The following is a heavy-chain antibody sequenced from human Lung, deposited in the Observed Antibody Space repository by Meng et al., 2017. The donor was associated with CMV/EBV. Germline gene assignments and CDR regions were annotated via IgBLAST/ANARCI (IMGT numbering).Heavy chain of an antibody. Sequence: ASVKVSXKASGYTFTSYDINWVRQATGQGLEWMGWMNPNSGNTGYAQKFQGRVTISRDNAKHSLYLQMNSLRAEDTAVYYCAREVFSTGNYYPDAFDIWGQGXLVTVSS. CDR2: MNPNSGNT. V-gene: IGHV1-8*02. CDR3: AREVFSTGNYYPDAFDI. J-gene: IGHJ3*02. CDR1: GYTFTSYD. D-gene: IGHD1-26*01.